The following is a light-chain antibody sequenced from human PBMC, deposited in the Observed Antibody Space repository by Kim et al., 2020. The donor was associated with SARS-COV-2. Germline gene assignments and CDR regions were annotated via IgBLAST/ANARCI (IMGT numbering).Light chain of an antibody. V-gene: IGKV1-27*01. Sequence: SVGDRVTITWRASQGISKDLACYQQKPGNAPKLLIFAASALQSGVPTRFSGSGSGTDFTLTISSLQPEDVATYYCQKYNGAPWTFGQGTKLEI. CDR3: QKYNGAPWT. CDR2: AAS. J-gene: IGKJ1*01. CDR1: QGISKD.